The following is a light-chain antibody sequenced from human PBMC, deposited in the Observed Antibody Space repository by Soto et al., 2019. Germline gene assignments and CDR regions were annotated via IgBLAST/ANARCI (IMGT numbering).Light chain of an antibody. CDR3: KHYNNXPLT. Sequence: EIVMTQSPGTLSVSPGEIATLSCRASKSVSSNLDWYQQKPGQAPRLLIYGASSRATGIPARFSGSGSWTEFTLTISSLQSEDFAVYYSKHYNNXPLTCGGGTKV. CDR2: GAS. CDR1: KSVSSN. V-gene: IGKV3-15*01. J-gene: IGKJ4*01.